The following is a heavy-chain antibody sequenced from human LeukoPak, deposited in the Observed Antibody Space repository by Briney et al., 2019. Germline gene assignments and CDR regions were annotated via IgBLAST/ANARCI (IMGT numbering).Heavy chain of an antibody. CDR3: ARASYYYDSSGYPGYYFDY. CDR1: GGSISSYY. J-gene: IGHJ4*02. CDR2: IYTSGST. Sequence: SETLSLTCTVSGGSISSYYWSWIRQPAGKGLEWIGRIYTSGSTNYNPSLKSRVTMSVDTSKNQFSLKLSSVTAADTAVYYCARASYYYDSSGYPGYYFDYWGQGTLVTVSS. V-gene: IGHV4-4*07. D-gene: IGHD3-22*01.